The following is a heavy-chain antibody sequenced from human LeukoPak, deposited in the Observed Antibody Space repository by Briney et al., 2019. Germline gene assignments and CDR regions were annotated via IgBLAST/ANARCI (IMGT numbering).Heavy chain of an antibody. D-gene: IGHD3-16*01. V-gene: IGHV4-39*07. CDR1: GDSISSSTYY. CDR3: ARDINIRWYYE. J-gene: IGHJ1*01. Sequence: PSETLSLTCTVSGDSISSSTYYWGWIRQPPGKGLEWIGSIYYGGNTYYNPSLKSRVTISIDTSKNQFSLKMNSVTAADTAVYFCARDINIRWYYEWGQGTLVTVSS. CDR2: IYYGGNT.